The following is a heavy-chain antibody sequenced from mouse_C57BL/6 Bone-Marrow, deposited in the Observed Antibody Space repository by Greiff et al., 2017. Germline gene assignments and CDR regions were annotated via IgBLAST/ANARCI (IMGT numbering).Heavy chain of an antibody. D-gene: IGHD1-1*01. Sequence: QVQLKQPGAELVKPGASVKVSCKASGYTFTSYWMHWVKQRPGQGLEWIGRIHPSDSDTNYNQKFKGKATLTVDKSSSTAYMQLSSLTSEDSAVYYCAIWTIYYYGNYAMDYWGQGTSVTVSS. CDR1: GYTFTSYW. CDR3: AIWTIYYYGNYAMDY. V-gene: IGHV1-74*01. CDR2: IHPSDSDT. J-gene: IGHJ4*01.